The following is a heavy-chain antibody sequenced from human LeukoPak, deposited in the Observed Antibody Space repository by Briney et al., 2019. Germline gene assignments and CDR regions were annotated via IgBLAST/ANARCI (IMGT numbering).Heavy chain of an antibody. Sequence: SETLSLTCAVYGGSFSAHYWSWIRQPPGKGLEWIAEINHSGATKYNPSLKSRVTISIDTSESQFSLKLTSVIAADTAVYYCAKNNWFDPWGQGTLVTVSS. CDR1: GGSFSAHY. J-gene: IGHJ5*02. CDR3: AKNNWFDP. CDR2: INHSGAT. V-gene: IGHV4-34*01.